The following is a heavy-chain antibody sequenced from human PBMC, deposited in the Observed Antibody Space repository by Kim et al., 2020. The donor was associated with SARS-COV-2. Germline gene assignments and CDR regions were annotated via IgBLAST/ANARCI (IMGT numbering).Heavy chain of an antibody. J-gene: IGHJ3*02. CDR1: GLTFSGSA. Sequence: GGSLRLSCAASGLTFSGSAMHWVRQASGKGLEWVGRIRSKANSYATAYAASVKGRFTISRDDSKNTAYLQMNSLKTEDTAMYYCTRGPPYSESYWDAFDIWGQGTMVTVSS. D-gene: IGHD1-26*01. V-gene: IGHV3-73*01. CDR3: TRGPPYSESYWDAFDI. CDR2: IRSKANSYAT.